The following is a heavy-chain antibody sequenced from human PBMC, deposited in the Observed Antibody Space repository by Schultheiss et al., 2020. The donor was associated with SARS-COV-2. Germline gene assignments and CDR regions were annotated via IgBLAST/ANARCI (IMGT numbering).Heavy chain of an antibody. Sequence: SETLSLTCAVSGGSVSSGSYYWSWIRQPPGKGLEWIGYIYYSGSTNYNPSLKSRVTISVDTSKNQFSLKLSSVTAADTAVYYCARDIDYWGQGTLVTVSS. CDR2: IYYSGST. J-gene: IGHJ4*02. V-gene: IGHV4-61*01. CDR1: GGSVSSGSYY. CDR3: ARDIDY.